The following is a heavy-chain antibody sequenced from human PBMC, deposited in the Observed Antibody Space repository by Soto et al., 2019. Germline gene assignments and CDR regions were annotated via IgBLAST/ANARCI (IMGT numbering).Heavy chain of an antibody. CDR3: ARDIYDSSGYNDY. V-gene: IGHV3-21*01. D-gene: IGHD3-22*01. J-gene: IGHJ4*02. Sequence: GGSLRLSCAASGFTFSSYSMNWVRQAPGKGLEWVSSISSSSSYIYYADSVKGRFTISRDNAKNSLYLQMNSLRAEDTAVYYCARDIYDSSGYNDYWGQGTLVTVSS. CDR2: ISSSSSYI. CDR1: GFTFSSYS.